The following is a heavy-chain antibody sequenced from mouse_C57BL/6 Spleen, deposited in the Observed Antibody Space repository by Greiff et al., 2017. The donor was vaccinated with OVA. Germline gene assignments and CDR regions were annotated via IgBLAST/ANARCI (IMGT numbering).Heavy chain of an antibody. CDR2: IYPGSGNT. CDR1: GYSFTSYY. V-gene: IGHV1-66*01. Sequence: VQLQQSGPELVKPGASVKISCKASGYSFTSYYIHWVKQRPGQGLEWIGWIYPGSGNTKYNEKFKGKATLTADTSSSTAYMQLSSLTSEDSAVYYCARLGRYYFDYWGQGTTLTVSS. J-gene: IGHJ2*01. D-gene: IGHD4-1*01. CDR3: ARLGRYYFDY.